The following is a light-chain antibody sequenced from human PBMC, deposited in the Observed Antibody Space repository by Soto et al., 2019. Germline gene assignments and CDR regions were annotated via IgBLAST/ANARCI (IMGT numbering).Light chain of an antibody. CDR2: KVS. J-gene: IGKJ1*01. CDR3: XQGTHWPPT. CDR1: QSIVYSDGKTY. V-gene: IGKV2D-30*01. Sequence: DVVMTQSPLSLPVTLGQPASISCRSSQSIVYSDGKTYLNWFQQRPGQSPRRLIYKVSNWDSGXXDRFSGSGSGTDXTLXXSXVEAXDVGXXXXXQGTHWPPTFGQGTKVEIK.